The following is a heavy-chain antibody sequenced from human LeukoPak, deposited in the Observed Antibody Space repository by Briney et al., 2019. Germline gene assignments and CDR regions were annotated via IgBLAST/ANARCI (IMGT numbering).Heavy chain of an antibody. V-gene: IGHV3-30-3*01. CDR3: AREHSSGPFDY. CDR2: ISYDGSNK. Sequence: GGSLRLSCAASGFTFSSYAMHWVRQAPGKGLEWVAVISYDGSNKYYADSVKGRFTISRDNSKNTLYLQMNSLRAEDTAVYYCAREHSSGPFDYWGQGTLVTASS. J-gene: IGHJ4*02. D-gene: IGHD6-19*01. CDR1: GFTFSSYA.